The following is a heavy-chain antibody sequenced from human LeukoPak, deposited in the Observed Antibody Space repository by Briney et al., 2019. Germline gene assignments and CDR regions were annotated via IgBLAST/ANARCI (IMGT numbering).Heavy chain of an antibody. CDR1: GFIVSSNY. Sequence: GGSLRLSCAASGFIVSSNYMSWVRQAPGKGLEWVSVTYSGGSTYYADSVKGRFTISRDNSKNTLYLQMNSLRAEDTAVYYCARGYNWNDLWGQGTLSPSPQ. CDR3: ARGYNWNDL. V-gene: IGHV3-66*02. CDR2: TYSGGST. J-gene: IGHJ5*02.